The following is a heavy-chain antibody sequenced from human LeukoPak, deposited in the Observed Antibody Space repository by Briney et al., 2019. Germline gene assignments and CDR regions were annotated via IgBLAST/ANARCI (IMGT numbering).Heavy chain of an antibody. J-gene: IGHJ4*02. Sequence: ASVKVSCKASGYTFTSYDINWVRQATGQGLEWMGWMSPNSGNTGYAQKFQGRVTITRNTSISTAYMELSSLRSEDTAVYYCARGPPVYYDFWSGYYTGLDYWGQGTLVTVSS. CDR1: GYTFTSYD. V-gene: IGHV1-8*03. D-gene: IGHD3-3*01. CDR3: ARGPPVYYDFWSGYYTGLDY. CDR2: MSPNSGNT.